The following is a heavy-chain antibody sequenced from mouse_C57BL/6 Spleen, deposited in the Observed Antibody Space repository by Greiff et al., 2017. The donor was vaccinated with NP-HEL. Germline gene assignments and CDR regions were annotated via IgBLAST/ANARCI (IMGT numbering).Heavy chain of an antibody. V-gene: IGHV1-82*01. CDR2: IYPGDGDT. CDR1: GYAFSSSW. J-gene: IGHJ4*01. Sequence: VKLMESGPELVKPGASVKISCKASGYAFSSSWMNWVKQRPGKGLEWIGRIYPGDGDTNYNGKFKGKATLTADKSSSTAYMQLSSLTSEDSAVYFCARSLITTVPYAMDYWGQGTSVTVSS. CDR3: ARSLITTVPYAMDY. D-gene: IGHD1-1*01.